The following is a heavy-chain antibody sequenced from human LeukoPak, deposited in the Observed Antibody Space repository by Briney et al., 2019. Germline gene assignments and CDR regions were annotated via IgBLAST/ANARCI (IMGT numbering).Heavy chain of an antibody. J-gene: IGHJ5*02. V-gene: IGHV4-59*01. CDR2: IYNSGST. D-gene: IGHD5-24*01. Sequence: ASETLSLTCTVSGGSISSYYWSWIRRPPGKGLEWIGYIYNSGSTNHNPSLRSRVTIPVDTSKNQFSLKLSSVTAADTAVYYCAKSWRPRRWPDSFDPWGQGTLVTVSS. CDR3: AKSWRPRRWPDSFDP. CDR1: GGSISSYY.